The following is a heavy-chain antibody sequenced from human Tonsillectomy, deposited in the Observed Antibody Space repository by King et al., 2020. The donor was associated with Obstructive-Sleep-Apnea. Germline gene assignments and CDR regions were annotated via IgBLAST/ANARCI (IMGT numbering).Heavy chain of an antibody. CDR1: GGSISSSSYY. Sequence: QLQESGPGLVKPSETLSLTCTVSGGSISSSSYYWGCIRQPPGKGLEWIGNFNYNGSTYYTPSLKSRVTISVDTAKNQLSLKLSSVTAADTAVYYCEPDYYDLWSGHRYYGMDVWGQGTTVTVSS. V-gene: IGHV4-39*07. D-gene: IGHD3-3*01. CDR3: EPDYYDLWSGHRYYGMDV. J-gene: IGHJ6*02. CDR2: FNYNGST.